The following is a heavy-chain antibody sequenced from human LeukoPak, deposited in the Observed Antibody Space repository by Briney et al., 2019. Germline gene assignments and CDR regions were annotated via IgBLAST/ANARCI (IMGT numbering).Heavy chain of an antibody. D-gene: IGHD2-21*01. CDR2: IYYSGST. CDR3: ARHLTPLWGMDV. J-gene: IGHJ6*02. V-gene: IGHV4-61*05. CDR1: GGSISSSSYY. Sequence: SETLSLTCTVSGGSISSSSYYWGWIRQPPGKGLEWIGYIYYSGSTNYNPSLKSRVTISVDTSKNQFSLKLSSVTAADTAVYYCARHLTPLWGMDVWGQGTTVTVSS.